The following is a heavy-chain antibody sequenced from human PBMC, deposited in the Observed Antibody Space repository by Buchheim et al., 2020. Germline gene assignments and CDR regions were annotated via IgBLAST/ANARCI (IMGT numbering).Heavy chain of an antibody. CDR1: GYTFTSYY. D-gene: IGHD3-22*01. CDR2: INPSGGST. CDR3: ARDLHYYDSSGYYFRYLFDY. J-gene: IGHJ4*02. Sequence: QVQLVQSGAEVKKPGASMKVSCKASGYTFTSYYMHWVRQAPGQGLEWMGIINPSGGSTSYAQKFQGRVTMTRDTSTSTVYMELSSLRSEDTAVYYCARDLHYYDSSGYYFRYLFDYWGQGTL. V-gene: IGHV1-46*01.